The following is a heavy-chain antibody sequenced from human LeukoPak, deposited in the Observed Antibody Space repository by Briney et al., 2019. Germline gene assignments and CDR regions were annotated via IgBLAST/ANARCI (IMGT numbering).Heavy chain of an antibody. J-gene: IGHJ3*02. V-gene: IGHV1-69*05. CDR3: ARGTELDSSGYYYPPAFDI. D-gene: IGHD3-22*01. CDR1: GGTFSSYA. CDR2: IIPIFGTA. Sequence: SVKASCKASGGTFSSYAISWVRQAPGQGLEWMGGIIPIFGTANYAQKFQGRVTITTDESTSTAYMELSSLRSEDTAVYYCARGTELDSSGYYYPPAFDIWGQGTMVTVSS.